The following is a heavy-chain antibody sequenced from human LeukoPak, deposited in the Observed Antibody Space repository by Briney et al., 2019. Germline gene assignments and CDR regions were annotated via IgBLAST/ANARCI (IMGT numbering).Heavy chain of an antibody. CDR2: IIPIFGTA. CDR1: GYTFTSYG. CDR3: AREAISTTAGGGLLPGEVRLDY. Sequence: GASVKVSCKASGYTFTSYGISWVRQAPGQGLEWMGRIIPIFGTANYAQKFQGRVTITADKSTSTAYMELSSLRSEDTAVYYCAREAISTTAGGGLLPGEVRLDYWGQGTLVTVSS. V-gene: IGHV1-69*06. D-gene: IGHD3-16*01. J-gene: IGHJ4*02.